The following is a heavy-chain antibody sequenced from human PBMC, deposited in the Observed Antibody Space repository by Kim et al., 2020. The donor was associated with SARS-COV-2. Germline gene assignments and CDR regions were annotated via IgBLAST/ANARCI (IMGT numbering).Heavy chain of an antibody. CDR2: ISYDGSNK. J-gene: IGHJ6*01. V-gene: IGHV3-30*18. CDR1: GFTFSSYG. Sequence: GGSLRLSCAASGFTFSSYGMHWVRQAPGKGLEWVAVISYDGSNKYYADSVKGRFTISRDNSKNTLYLQMNSLRTEDTAVYYCAKANSGYDLGGYYGMDV. CDR3: AKANSGYDLGGYYGMDV. D-gene: IGHD5-12*01.